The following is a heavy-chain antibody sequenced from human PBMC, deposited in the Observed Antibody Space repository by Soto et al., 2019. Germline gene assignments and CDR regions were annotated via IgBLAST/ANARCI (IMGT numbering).Heavy chain of an antibody. CDR1: GSPFSTYG. CDR3: ARDESAGSSIRY. J-gene: IGHJ4*02. CDR2: ISNGGNDI. Sequence: EVQVVESGGGLVKPGGSLRLSCTASGSPFSTYGMNWVRQAPGKGLEWVSSISNGGNDIYYADSVQVRFTISRDNAKNSLYLQMNSLRDEDTAVYSCARDESAGSSIRYWGQGTLVTVSS. D-gene: IGHD3-3*02. V-gene: IGHV3-21*01.